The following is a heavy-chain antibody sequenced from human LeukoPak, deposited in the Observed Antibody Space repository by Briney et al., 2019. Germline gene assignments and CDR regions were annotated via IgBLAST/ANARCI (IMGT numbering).Heavy chain of an antibody. CDR2: INHSGST. J-gene: IGHJ4*02. CDR1: GGSFSGYY. D-gene: IGHD3-3*01. CDR3: ARGTRHFKNTIFDY. V-gene: IGHV4-34*01. Sequence: KPSETLSLTCAVYGGSFSGYYWSWIRQPPGKGLEWIGEINHSGSTNYNPSLKSRVAISVDTSKNQFSLKLSSVTAADTAVYYCARGTRHFKNTIFDYWGQGTLVTVSS.